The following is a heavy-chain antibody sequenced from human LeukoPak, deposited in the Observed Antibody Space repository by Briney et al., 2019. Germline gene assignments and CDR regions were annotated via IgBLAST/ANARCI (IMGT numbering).Heavy chain of an antibody. CDR3: ASLVVAADGYYYGMDV. V-gene: IGHV4-39*07. CDR1: GGSISSYY. CDR2: IYYSGST. D-gene: IGHD2-15*01. Sequence: SETLSLTCTVSGGSISSYYWGWIRQPPGKGLEWIGSIYYSGSTYYNPSLKSRVTISVDTSKNQFSLKLSSVTAADTAVYYCASLVVAADGYYYGMDVWGQGTTVTVSS. J-gene: IGHJ6*02.